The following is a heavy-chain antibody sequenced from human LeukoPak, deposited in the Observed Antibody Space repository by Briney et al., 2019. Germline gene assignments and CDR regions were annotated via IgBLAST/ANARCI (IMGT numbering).Heavy chain of an antibody. CDR1: GFTFSSYD. J-gene: IGHJ4*02. Sequence: GGSLRLSCAASGFTFSSYDMHWVRQAPGKGLEWVAFIRYDESNKYYADSVKVRFTISRDNSKNTLYLQMYSLRAEDTAVYYCAKDSGRYCSSTSCSPDYWGQGTLSPPPQ. CDR2: IRYDESNK. CDR3: AKDSGRYCSSTSCSPDY. D-gene: IGHD2-2*01. V-gene: IGHV3-30*02.